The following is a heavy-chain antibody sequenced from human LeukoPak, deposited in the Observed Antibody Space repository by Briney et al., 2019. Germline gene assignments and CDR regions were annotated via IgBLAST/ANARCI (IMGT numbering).Heavy chain of an antibody. J-gene: IGHJ4*02. D-gene: IGHD6-25*01. CDR3: ARESSAVDRGLDH. CDR1: GGSISSYY. V-gene: IGHV4-4*07. CDR2: IYTSVYTSGSA. Sequence: PSETLSLTCNVSGGSISSYYWTWIRQPAGKGLEWIGRIYTSVYTSGSANYNPSLKSRVTMSVDTSKNQFSLKLTSVTAADTAVYYCARESSAVDRGLDHWGQGTLVTVSS.